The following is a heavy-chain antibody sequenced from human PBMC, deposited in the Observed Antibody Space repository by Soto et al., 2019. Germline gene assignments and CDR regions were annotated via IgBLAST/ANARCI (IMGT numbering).Heavy chain of an antibody. D-gene: IGHD6-13*01. Sequence: LSETLSLTCIVSGESISGTIYYWGWIRQPPGKGLEWIGSIYYSGSTYYNPSLKSRVTISVDTSKNHFSLKLTSVTAADTAVYYCARPGGSGWFYFDSWGQGSQVTVSS. CDR1: GESISGTIYY. CDR3: ARPGGSGWFYFDS. J-gene: IGHJ4*02. V-gene: IGHV4-39*02. CDR2: IYYSGST.